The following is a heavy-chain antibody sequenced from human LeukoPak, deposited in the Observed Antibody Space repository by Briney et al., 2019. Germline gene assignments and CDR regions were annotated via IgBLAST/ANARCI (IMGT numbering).Heavy chain of an antibody. CDR1: GFTFSSHG. J-gene: IGHJ5*02. Sequence: GRSLRLSCAASGFTFSSHGMHWVRQAPGKGLEWVAVIWYDGSNKYYADSVKGRFTISRDNSKNTLYLQMNSLRAEDTAVYYCARDGAGSNSGWFIHWGQGALVTVSS. D-gene: IGHD6-19*01. CDR2: IWYDGSNK. V-gene: IGHV3-33*01. CDR3: ARDGAGSNSGWFIH.